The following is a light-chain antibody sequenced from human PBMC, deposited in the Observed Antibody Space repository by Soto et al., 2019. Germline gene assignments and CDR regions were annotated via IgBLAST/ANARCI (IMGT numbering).Light chain of an antibody. CDR2: AAS. CDR1: QGISSY. CDR3: LQLNSYPTT. Sequence: DIQLTQSPSFLSASVGDRVTITCRASQGISSYLAWYQQKPGKAPKLLIYAASTLQSGVPSRFSGSGSGTEFTLTISSLQPEDFATYYCLQLNSYPTTFGGGTKVEIK. V-gene: IGKV1-9*01. J-gene: IGKJ4*01.